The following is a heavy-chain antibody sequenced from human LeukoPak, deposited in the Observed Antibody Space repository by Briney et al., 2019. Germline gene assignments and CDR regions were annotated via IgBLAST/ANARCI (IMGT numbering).Heavy chain of an antibody. Sequence: GGSLRLSCAASGFTFSSYGMHWVRQAPGKGLEWVAVISYDGSNKYYADSVKGRFTISRDNSKNTLYPQMNSLRAEDTAVYYCAKGPNGYSSGWPFDYWGQGTLVTVSS. D-gene: IGHD6-19*01. CDR2: ISYDGSNK. CDR3: AKGPNGYSSGWPFDY. J-gene: IGHJ4*02. V-gene: IGHV3-30*18. CDR1: GFTFSSYG.